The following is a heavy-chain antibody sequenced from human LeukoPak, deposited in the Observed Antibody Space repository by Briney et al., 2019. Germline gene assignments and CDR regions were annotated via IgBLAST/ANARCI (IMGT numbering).Heavy chain of an antibody. D-gene: IGHD5-12*01. CDR3: ARDGAQVATTYFDY. J-gene: IGHJ4*02. CDR2: IIPILGIA. Sequence: SVKVSCKASGGTFSSYAISWVRQAPGQGLECMGRIIPILGIANYAQKFQGRVTITADKSTSTAYMELSSLRSEDTAVYYCARDGAQVATTYFDYWGQGTLVTVSS. V-gene: IGHV1-69*04. CDR1: GGTFSSYA.